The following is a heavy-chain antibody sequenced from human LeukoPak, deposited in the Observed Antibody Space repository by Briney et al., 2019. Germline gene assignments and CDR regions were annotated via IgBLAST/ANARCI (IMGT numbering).Heavy chain of an antibody. CDR1: GDSISSYY. CDR3: ARGRQQLVY. J-gene: IGHJ4*02. V-gene: IGHV4-59*01. D-gene: IGHD6-13*01. Sequence: SETLSLTCTVSGDSISSYYWSWIRQPPGKGLEWIGYIYYSGSTNYNPSLKSRVTISVDTSKNQFSLKLSSVTAADTAVYYCARGRQQLVYWGQGTLVTVSS. CDR2: IYYSGST.